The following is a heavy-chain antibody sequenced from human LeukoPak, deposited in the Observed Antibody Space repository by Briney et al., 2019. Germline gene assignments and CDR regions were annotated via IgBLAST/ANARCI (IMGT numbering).Heavy chain of an antibody. CDR3: APIAAAGRGYYFDY. CDR1: GFTFSNAW. CDR2: IKSKTDGGTT. J-gene: IGHJ4*02. Sequence: PGGSLRLSCAASGFTFSNAWMSWVRQAPGKGLEWVGRIKSKTDGGTTDYAAPVKGRFTISRDDSKNTLYLQMNSLRAEDTAVYYCAPIAAAGRGYYFDYWGQGTLVTVSS. V-gene: IGHV3-15*01. D-gene: IGHD6-13*01.